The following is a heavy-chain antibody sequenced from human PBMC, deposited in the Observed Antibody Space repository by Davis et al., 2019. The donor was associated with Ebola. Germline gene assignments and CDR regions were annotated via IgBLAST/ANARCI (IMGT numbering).Heavy chain of an antibody. CDR1: GYTFTRYG. J-gene: IGHJ3*02. CDR2: ISGHSDNP. Sequence: AASVKVSCKASGYTFTRYGISWVRQAPGEGPEWMAWISGHSDNPKYAPKVQDRVTVTTDRSTTTAYLELRSLRSDDTAVYYCTRGPSYDSGVIGAFDIWGQGTTITVSS. V-gene: IGHV1-18*01. CDR3: TRGPSYDSGVIGAFDI. D-gene: IGHD4-17*01.